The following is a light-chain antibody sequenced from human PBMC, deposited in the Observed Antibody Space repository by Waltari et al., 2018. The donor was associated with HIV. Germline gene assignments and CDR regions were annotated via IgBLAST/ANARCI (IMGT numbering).Light chain of an antibody. V-gene: IGKV3D-15*01. CDR3: QQYLDWPPWT. Sequence: EIVMTQSPATLSVSPGQRVTLSCRASQNIGANLAWYQPRPGQPPRLLIHGASSRDPGIPARFTGRGTGTDFTLQISNLQSDDSGVYYCQQYLDWPPWTFGQGTKVEI. CDR2: GAS. J-gene: IGKJ1*01. CDR1: QNIGAN.